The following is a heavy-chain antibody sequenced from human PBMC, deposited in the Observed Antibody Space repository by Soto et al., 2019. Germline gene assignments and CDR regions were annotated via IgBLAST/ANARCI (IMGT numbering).Heavy chain of an antibody. D-gene: IGHD3-10*01. CDR2: IYYSGST. CDR1: GGSISSGGYY. V-gene: IGHV4-31*03. Sequence: QVQLQESGPGLVKPSQTLSLTCTVSGGSISSGGYYWSWIRQHPGKGLEWIGYIYYSGSTYYNPSPESRVTLSVDTSKNQFSLKLSSVTAADTAVYYCARDKVLLWFGVIGYDAFDIWGQGTMVTVSS. J-gene: IGHJ3*02. CDR3: ARDKVLLWFGVIGYDAFDI.